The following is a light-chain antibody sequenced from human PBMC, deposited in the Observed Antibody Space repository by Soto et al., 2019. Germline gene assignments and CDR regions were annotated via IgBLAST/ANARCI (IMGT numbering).Light chain of an antibody. J-gene: IGKJ3*01. V-gene: IGKV1-27*01. CDR2: DAS. CDR3: QNYDSVPVI. Sequence: DIQMTQSPSSLSASVGDRVTIACRASQGISNYLAWYQQKPGKPPNLLIYDASALQSGVPSRFSGSGSGTHFTLTISSLQPADAATYYCQNYDSVPVIFGPGTKVDI. CDR1: QGISNY.